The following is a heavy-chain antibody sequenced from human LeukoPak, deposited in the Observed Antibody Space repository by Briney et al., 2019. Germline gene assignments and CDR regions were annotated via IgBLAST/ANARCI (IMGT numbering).Heavy chain of an antibody. V-gene: IGHV3-23*01. Sequence: GGSLRLSCAASGFTFSSYSMNWVRQAPGKGLEWVSAISGSGGSTYYADSVKGRFTISRDNSKNTLYLQMNSLRAEDTAVYYCAKWHYYDSSGYIGDFDYWGQGTLVTVSS. J-gene: IGHJ4*02. CDR2: ISGSGGST. CDR3: AKWHYYDSSGYIGDFDY. CDR1: GFTFSSYS. D-gene: IGHD3-22*01.